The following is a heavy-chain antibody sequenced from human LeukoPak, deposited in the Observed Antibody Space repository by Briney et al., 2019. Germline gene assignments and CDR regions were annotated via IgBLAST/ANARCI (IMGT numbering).Heavy chain of an antibody. CDR1: GYSISSGYY. Sequence: SETLSLTCTVSGYSISSGYYWDWIRQPPGKGLEWIGSIFHSGNTYYNPSLKSRVTISVDTSKNQFSLKLSSVTAADTAVYYCARSPGPLDYDFWSGYHYYFDYWGQGTLVTVSS. D-gene: IGHD3-3*01. V-gene: IGHV4-38-2*02. CDR2: IFHSGNT. J-gene: IGHJ4*02. CDR3: ARSPGPLDYDFWSGYHYYFDY.